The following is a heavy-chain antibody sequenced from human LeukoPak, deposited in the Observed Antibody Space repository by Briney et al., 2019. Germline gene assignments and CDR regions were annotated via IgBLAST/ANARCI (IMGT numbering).Heavy chain of an antibody. CDR3: AKDSAYYYGSGRG. Sequence: GGSLRLSCAASGFTFSSYSMNWVRQAPGKGLEWVSYISSSSSTIYYADSVKGRFTISRDNAKNSLYLQMNSLRAEDTAVYYCAKDSAYYYGSGRGWGQGTLVTVSS. V-gene: IGHV3-48*01. CDR2: ISSSSSTI. J-gene: IGHJ4*02. CDR1: GFTFSSYS. D-gene: IGHD3-10*01.